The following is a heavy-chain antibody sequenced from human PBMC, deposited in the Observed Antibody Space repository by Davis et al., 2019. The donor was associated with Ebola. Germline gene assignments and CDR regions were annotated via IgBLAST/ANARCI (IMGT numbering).Heavy chain of an antibody. J-gene: IGHJ4*02. CDR3: ARRGPLRVVAGYYFDY. V-gene: IGHV1-2*02. CDR1: GYTFTDYY. D-gene: IGHD2-15*01. CDR2: INPHSGGT. Sequence: ASVTVSCKASGYTFTDYYMHWVRQAPGQGLEWMGWINPHSGGTNYAQKFQGRVTMTRDTSISTAYLDLSRLRSDDTAVYYCARRGPLRVVAGYYFDYWGQGTLVTVSS.